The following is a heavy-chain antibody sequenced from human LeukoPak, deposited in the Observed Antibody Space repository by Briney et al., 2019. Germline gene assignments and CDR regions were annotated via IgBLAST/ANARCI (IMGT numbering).Heavy chain of an antibody. CDR3: ARGEDSSGYYLDY. J-gene: IGHJ4*02. V-gene: IGHV4-30-2*01. Sequence: SQTLSLTCAVSGGSISSGGYSWSWIRQPPGKGLEWIGYIYHSGSTYYNPSLKSRVTISVDRSKNQFSLKLSSVTAADTAVYYCARGEDSSGYYLDYWGQGTLVTVSS. CDR1: GGSISSGGYS. CDR2: IYHSGST. D-gene: IGHD3-22*01.